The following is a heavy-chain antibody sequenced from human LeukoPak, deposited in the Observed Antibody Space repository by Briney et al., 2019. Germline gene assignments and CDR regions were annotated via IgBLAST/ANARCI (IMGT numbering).Heavy chain of an antibody. CDR2: ISSDGGTI. J-gene: IGHJ4*02. V-gene: IGHV3-48*01. CDR3: ARGRGVSDY. D-gene: IGHD3-10*01. CDR1: GFTFSRKT. Sequence: GGSLRLSCAASGFTFSRKTMNWVRQAPGKGLEWVSYISSDGGTIYYADSVRGRFTISRDNAKNSLYLQMNSLRAEDTALYYCARGRGVSDYWGQGTLVTVSS.